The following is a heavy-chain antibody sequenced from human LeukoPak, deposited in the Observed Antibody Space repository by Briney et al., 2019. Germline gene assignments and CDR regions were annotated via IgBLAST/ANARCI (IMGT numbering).Heavy chain of an antibody. D-gene: IGHD2/OR15-2a*01. CDR1: GGSISSRTYY. CDR3: AREWTTWGAFDI. V-gene: IGHV4-39*07. Sequence: SETLSLTCTVSGGSISSRTYYWGWIRQPPGKGREWIGSIYYTGSTFYNPSLKSRVTISVDTSKNQFSMKLSSVTAADAAVYFCAREWTTWGAFDIWGPGTMVTVSS. CDR2: IYYTGST. J-gene: IGHJ3*02.